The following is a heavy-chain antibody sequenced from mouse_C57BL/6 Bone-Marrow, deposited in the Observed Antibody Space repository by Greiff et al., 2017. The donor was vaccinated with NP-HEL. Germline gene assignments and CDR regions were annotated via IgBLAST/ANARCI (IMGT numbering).Heavy chain of an antibody. J-gene: IGHJ4*01. CDR2: IYPGSGNT. CDR3: ARHTAYAMDY. D-gene: IGHD3-1*01. Sequence: QVQLQQSGAELVRPGASVKLSCKASGYTFTDYYINWVKQRPGQGLEWIARIYPGSGNTYYNEKFKGKATLTAEKSSSTAYMQLSSLTSEDSAVYFCARHTAYAMDYWGQGTSVTVSS. CDR1: GYTFTDYY. V-gene: IGHV1-76*01.